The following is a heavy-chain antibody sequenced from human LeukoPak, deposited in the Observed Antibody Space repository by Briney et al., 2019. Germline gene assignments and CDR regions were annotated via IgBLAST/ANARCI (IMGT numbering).Heavy chain of an antibody. CDR2: ISGSGAST. CDR1: GFTFSSYW. J-gene: IGHJ4*02. D-gene: IGHD1-26*01. Sequence: GSLRLSCAASGFTFSSYWMNWVRQAPGKGLEWISGISGSGASTYYADSVTGRFTISRDNSRNTLYLQMNSLRGDDTAVYYCAKDVGKWESLHFFDYWGQGTLVTVSS. CDR3: AKDVGKWESLHFFDY. V-gene: IGHV3-23*01.